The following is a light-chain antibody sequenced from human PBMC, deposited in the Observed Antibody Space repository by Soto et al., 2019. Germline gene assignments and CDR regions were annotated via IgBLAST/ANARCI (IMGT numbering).Light chain of an antibody. Sequence: AIQMTQSPSSLSASVGDRVTITCRASQDIRNDLGWYQQKPGKAPKLLIYAASSLQTGVPSRFSGSGSGTDFTLTISSLQPEDFAVYYCHHYDSSPPYTFGQGTKLEIK. J-gene: IGKJ2*01. V-gene: IGKV1-6*01. CDR3: HHYDSSPPYT. CDR1: QDIRND. CDR2: AAS.